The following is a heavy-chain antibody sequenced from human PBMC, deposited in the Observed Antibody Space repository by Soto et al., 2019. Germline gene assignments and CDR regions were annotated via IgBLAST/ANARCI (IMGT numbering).Heavy chain of an antibody. CDR3: ARDHCSSTSCYAANWFDP. CDR1: GGSISSSSYY. D-gene: IGHD2-2*01. J-gene: IGHJ5*02. V-gene: IGHV4-39*02. CDR2: IYYSGST. Sequence: SETLSLTCTVSGGSISSSSYYWGWIRQPPGKGLEWIGSIYYSGSTYYNPSLKSRVTISVDTSKNQFSLQLNSVTPEDTAVYYCARDHCSSTSCYAANWFDPWGQGTLVTVSS.